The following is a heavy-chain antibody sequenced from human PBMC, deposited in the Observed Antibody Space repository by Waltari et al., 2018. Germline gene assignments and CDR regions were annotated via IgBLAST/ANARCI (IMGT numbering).Heavy chain of an antibody. CDR1: GFTFSSYS. V-gene: IGHV3-48*01. CDR2: ISSSSSTI. Sequence: EVQLVESGGGLVQPGGSLRLSCAASGFTFSSYSMNWVRQAPGKGLDWVSSISSSSSTIYYADSVKGRFTISRDNAKNSLYLQMNSLRAEDTAVYYCARDGIAVAGIIDYWGQGTLVTVSS. J-gene: IGHJ4*02. CDR3: ARDGIAVAGIIDY. D-gene: IGHD6-19*01.